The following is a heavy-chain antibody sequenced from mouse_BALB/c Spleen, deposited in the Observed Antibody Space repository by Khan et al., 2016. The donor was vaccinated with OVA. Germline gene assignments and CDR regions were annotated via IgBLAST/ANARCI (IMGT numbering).Heavy chain of an antibody. D-gene: IGHD1-2*01. V-gene: IGHV1-18*01. CDR2: FNPNNGGT. CDR3: ARRDYYAYNWYFDV. Sequence: VQLQQSGPELVKPGASVKISCKTSGYTFTEYTMHWVKQSHGKSLEWIGRFNPNNGGTNYNQKFKGRATLTVDESSSTAYMELRSLTSEDSAVYYCARRDYYAYNWYFDVWGAGTTVTVSS. CDR1: GYTFTEYT. J-gene: IGHJ1*01.